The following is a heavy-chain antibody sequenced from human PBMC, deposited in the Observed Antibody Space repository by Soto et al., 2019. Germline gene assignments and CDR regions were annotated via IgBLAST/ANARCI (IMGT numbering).Heavy chain of an antibody. CDR3: ARDFYGGYTYGPGDY. V-gene: IGHV3-7*01. D-gene: IGHD5-18*01. CDR1: GFMFSAYW. CDR2: IHGDGGKI. Sequence: PGGSLRLSCAASGFMFSAYWMSWVRQAPGKGLEWVANIHGDGGKIYYVDSVKGRFTISRDNAKRSLYLQMKSLRAEDTAVYYCARDFYGGYTYGPGDYWGQRALVTVSS. J-gene: IGHJ4*02.